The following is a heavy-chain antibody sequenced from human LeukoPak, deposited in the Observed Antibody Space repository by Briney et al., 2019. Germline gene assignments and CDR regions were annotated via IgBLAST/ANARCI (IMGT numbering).Heavy chain of an antibody. CDR3: ARDLVGATDGIDY. J-gene: IGHJ4*02. CDR2: INPSGGST. V-gene: IGHV1-46*01. CDR1: RYTFTSYY. D-gene: IGHD1-26*01. Sequence: ASVKVSCKASRYTFTSYYMHWVRQAPGQGLEWMGIINPSGGSTSYAQKFQGRVTMTRDTSTSAVYMELSSLRSEDTAVYYCARDLVGATDGIDYWGQGTLVTVSS.